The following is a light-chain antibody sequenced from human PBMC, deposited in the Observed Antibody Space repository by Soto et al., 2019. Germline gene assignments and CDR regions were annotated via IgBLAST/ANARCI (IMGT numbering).Light chain of an antibody. J-gene: IGKJ5*01. Sequence: EVVLTQSPDTLSLSPGERATLSCRASQSVSPYLAWYQQKPGQAPRLLIYDASNRATGIPARFSGSGSGTDFTLTISSLEPEDFAVYFCQHRSTWPITFGQGTRLEIK. CDR2: DAS. V-gene: IGKV3-11*01. CDR1: QSVSPY. CDR3: QHRSTWPIT.